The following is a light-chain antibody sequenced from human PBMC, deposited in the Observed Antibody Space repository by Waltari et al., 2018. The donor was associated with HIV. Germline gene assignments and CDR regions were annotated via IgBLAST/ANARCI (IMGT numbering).Light chain of an antibody. V-gene: IGKV3-15*01. J-gene: IGKJ4*01. CDR1: PSVGDN. CDR2: GAS. Sequence: ELVMTQSTATLSVSPGERATLTSRASPSVGDNLAWFQQNPGQAPRLLIYGASTRATGIPTRFSGSGSTTEFTLTISSLQSEDFGVYYCQQYKKWPPVTFGGGTKVETK. CDR3: QQYKKWPPVT.